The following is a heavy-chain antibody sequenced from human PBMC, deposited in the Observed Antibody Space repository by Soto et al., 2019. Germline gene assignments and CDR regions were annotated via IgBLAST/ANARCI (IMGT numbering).Heavy chain of an antibody. J-gene: IGHJ4*02. CDR1: GLSVNTDGLG. CDR3: VLSRRGASCSGGNCYYWDF. V-gene: IGHV2-5*02. Sequence: QITLKESGPTLVKPTQTLTLTCALSGLSVNTDGLGVGWIRQSPGRAPEWLALIFWDGDRRHSPSLKSRLTITKDTSTIQVVLRMTNIDPVDTSTYFCVLSRRGASCSGGNCYYWDFWGQGTMVAVSS. CDR2: IFWDGDR. D-gene: IGHD2-15*01.